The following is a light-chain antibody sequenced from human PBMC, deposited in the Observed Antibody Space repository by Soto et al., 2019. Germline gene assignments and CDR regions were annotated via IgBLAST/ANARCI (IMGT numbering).Light chain of an antibody. CDR2: GVT. Sequence: QSVLTQPASVSGSPGQSITISCTGTSSDVGGYNYVSWYQQHPGKAPKLMIYGVTNRPSGVSTRFSGSKSGNTASLTISGLQDEDEADYYCSSYTSVTIVVFGGGTKLTVL. J-gene: IGLJ2*01. V-gene: IGLV2-14*01. CDR1: SSDVGGYNY. CDR3: SSYTSVTIVV.